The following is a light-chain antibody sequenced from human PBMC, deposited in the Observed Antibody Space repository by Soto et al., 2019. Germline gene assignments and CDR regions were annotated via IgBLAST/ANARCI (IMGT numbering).Light chain of an antibody. CDR2: GAS. V-gene: IGKV3-15*01. J-gene: IGKJ1*01. CDR3: QQYNDWPRT. Sequence: EIVVTQSPATLSVSPGERATLSCRASHSISSSLAWYQQKPGQAPRLLIYGASTRATGIPARFSGSGSGTEFTLTISSLQSEDFAVCYCQQYNDWPRTFGQGTKVEIK. CDR1: HSISSS.